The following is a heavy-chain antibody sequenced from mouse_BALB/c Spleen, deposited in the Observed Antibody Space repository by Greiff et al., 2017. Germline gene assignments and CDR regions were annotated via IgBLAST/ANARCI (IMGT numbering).Heavy chain of an antibody. V-gene: IGHV4-1*02. Sequence: EVKLMESGGGLVQPGGSLKLSCAASGFDFSRYWMSWVRQAPGKGLEWIGEINPDSSTINYTPSLKDKFIISRDNAKNTLYLQMSKVRSEDTALYYCARPAVYYDYPWFAYWGQGTLVTVSA. J-gene: IGHJ3*01. CDR3: ARPAVYYDYPWFAY. D-gene: IGHD2-4*01. CDR1: GFDFSRYW. CDR2: INPDSSTI.